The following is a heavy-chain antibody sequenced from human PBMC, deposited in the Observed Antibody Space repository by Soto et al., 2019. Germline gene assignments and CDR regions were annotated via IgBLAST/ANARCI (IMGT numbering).Heavy chain of an antibody. CDR1: GYTFTSYD. CDR3: ARDPFLEVAEPGAFDI. CDR2: MNPNSGNT. J-gene: IGHJ3*02. D-gene: IGHD6-19*01. V-gene: IGHV1-8*01. Sequence: ASVKVSFKASGYTFTSYDINWVRQATGQGLEWMGWMNPNSGNTGYAQKFQGRVTMTRNTSISTAYMELSSLRSEDTAVYYCARDPFLEVAEPGAFDIWGQGTMVTVSS.